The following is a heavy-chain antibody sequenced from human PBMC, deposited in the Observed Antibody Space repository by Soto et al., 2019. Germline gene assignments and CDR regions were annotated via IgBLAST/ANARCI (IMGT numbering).Heavy chain of an antibody. CDR1: GYTFTSYG. Sequence: GASVKVSCKASGYTFTSYGMHWVRQAPGQRLEWMGWINAGNGNTKYSQKFQGRVTITRDTSASTAYMELSSLRSEDTAVYYCARGLSFYYFDYWGQGTLVTVSS. J-gene: IGHJ4*02. CDR2: INAGNGNT. D-gene: IGHD1-26*01. V-gene: IGHV1-3*01. CDR3: ARGLSFYYFDY.